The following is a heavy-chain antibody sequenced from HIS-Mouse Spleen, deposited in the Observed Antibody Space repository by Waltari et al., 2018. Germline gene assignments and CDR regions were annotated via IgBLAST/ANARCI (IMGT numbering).Heavy chain of an antibody. CDR2: IDWDDDK. J-gene: IGHJ4*02. D-gene: IGHD6-19*01. V-gene: IGHV2-70*15. CDR1: GFPLRTRGMC. CDR3: ARIAEGYSSGWYAFDY. Sequence: QVTLRESGPALVKPTQTLTLTCTFSGFPLRTRGMCVSWIRQPPGKALAWLARIDWDDDKYYSTSLKTRLTISKDTSKNQVVLTMTNMDPVDTATYYCARIAEGYSSGWYAFDYWGQGTLVTVSS.